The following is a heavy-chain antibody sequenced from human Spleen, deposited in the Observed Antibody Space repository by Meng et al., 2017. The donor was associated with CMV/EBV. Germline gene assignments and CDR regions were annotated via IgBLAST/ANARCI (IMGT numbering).Heavy chain of an antibody. CDR3: ARSCNGNTCPFDF. Sequence: QASEGTFRTYAVTWVRQAPGQGLEWMGRIIPIYGTTHYAQKFQGRVTITTDESTGTAYMELSSLRSEDAAFYYCARSCNGNTCPFDFWGQGTLVTVSS. D-gene: IGHD2/OR15-2a*01. J-gene: IGHJ4*02. V-gene: IGHV1-69*05. CDR1: EGTFRTYA. CDR2: IIPIYGTT.